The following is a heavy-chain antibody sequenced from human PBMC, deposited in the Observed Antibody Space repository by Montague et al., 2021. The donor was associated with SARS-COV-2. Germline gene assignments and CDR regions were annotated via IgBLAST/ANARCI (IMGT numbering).Heavy chain of an antibody. D-gene: IGHD6-19*01. J-gene: IGHJ4*02. Sequence: TLSLTCTVSGGSISSGSYYWSWIRQPAGKGLEWIGRISISGSTXYNPSLKSRVTISVDTSKSQFSLKLSSVTAADTAVYYCARDIAVAGLFDYWGQGTLDTVAS. CDR3: ARDIAVAGLFDY. CDR2: ISISGST. V-gene: IGHV4-61*02. CDR1: GGSISSGSYY.